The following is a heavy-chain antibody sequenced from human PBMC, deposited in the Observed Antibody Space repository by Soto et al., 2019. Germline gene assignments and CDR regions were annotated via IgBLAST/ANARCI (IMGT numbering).Heavy chain of an antibody. CDR2: ISGSGGST. V-gene: IGHV3-23*01. CDR1: GFTFSSYA. CDR3: AKVLVTDDAFDI. J-gene: IGHJ3*02. Sequence: EVQLLESGGGLVQPGGSLRLSCAASGFTFSSYAMSWVRQAPGKGLEWVSAISGSGGSTYYADSVKGRFTISRDNSKKKLYLQLNSLRAEDTAVYYCAKVLVTDDAFDIWGQGTMVTVSS. D-gene: IGHD3-3*01.